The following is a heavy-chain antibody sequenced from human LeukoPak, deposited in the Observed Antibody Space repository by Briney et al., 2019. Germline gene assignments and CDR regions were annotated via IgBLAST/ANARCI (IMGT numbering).Heavy chain of an antibody. CDR1: GFTFSSYA. D-gene: IGHD3-10*01. Sequence: GGLLRLSCAASGFTFSSYAMSWVRQAPGKGLKWVSAIIGSAGSAYSADSVKGRFTISRDNSKNTLYLQMNSLKAEDTAIYYCARREGITMVRGTFDYWGQGTLVSVSS. CDR3: ARREGITMVRGTFDY. J-gene: IGHJ4*02. CDR2: IIGSAGSA. V-gene: IGHV3-23*01.